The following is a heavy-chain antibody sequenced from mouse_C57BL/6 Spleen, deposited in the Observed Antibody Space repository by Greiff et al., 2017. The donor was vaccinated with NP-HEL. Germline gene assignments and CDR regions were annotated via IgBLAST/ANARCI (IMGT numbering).Heavy chain of an antibody. CDR1: GYAFSSSW. CDR2: IYPGDGDT. CDR3: ARSVYDGYYYFDY. D-gene: IGHD2-3*01. V-gene: IGHV1-82*01. Sequence: VKLMESGPELVKPGASVKISCKASGYAFSSSWMNWVKQRPGKGLEWIGRIYPGDGDTNYNGKFKGKATLTADKSSSTAYMQLSSLTSEDSAVYFCARSVYDGYYYFDYWGQGTTLPVSS. J-gene: IGHJ2*01.